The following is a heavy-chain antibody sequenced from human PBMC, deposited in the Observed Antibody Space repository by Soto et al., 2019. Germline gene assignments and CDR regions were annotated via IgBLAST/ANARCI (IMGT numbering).Heavy chain of an antibody. CDR3: AKNQGVELVPLATVDWFDP. Sequence: GGSLRLSCAASGFTFSSNGMHWVRQAPGKGLEWVALIRYDGTNKYNGDSVKGRFTISRDNSKNTVYLELNNLSAEDTAVYHCAKNQGVELVPLATVDWFDPWGQGSVVTVSS. D-gene: IGHD1-26*01. CDR2: IRYDGTNK. V-gene: IGHV3-30*02. J-gene: IGHJ5*02. CDR1: GFTFSSNG.